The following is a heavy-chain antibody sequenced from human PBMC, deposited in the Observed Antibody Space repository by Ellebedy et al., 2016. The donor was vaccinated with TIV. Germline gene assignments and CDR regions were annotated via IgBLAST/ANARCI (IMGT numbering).Heavy chain of an antibody. CDR2: INQSGRT. D-gene: IGHD6-19*01. CDR1: GGSFSGYY. V-gene: IGHV4-34*01. J-gene: IGHJ4*02. CDR3: AEGRSRWYYFDY. Sequence: SETLSLTCAVYGGSFSGYYWSWIRQPPGKGLEWIGEINQSGRTNYNPSLDKGRVTISVDTSKNQFSLRLSPVTAADTAVYYCAEGRSRWYYFDYWGQGTPVTVSS.